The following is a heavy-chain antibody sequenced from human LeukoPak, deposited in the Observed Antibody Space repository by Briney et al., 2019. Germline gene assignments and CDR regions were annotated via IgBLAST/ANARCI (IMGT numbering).Heavy chain of an antibody. Sequence: ASVKVSCKASGFTFTSSAVQWVRQARGQRLEWIGWIVVGSGNTNYAQKFQERVTITRDMSTSTAYMELSSLRSEDTAVYYCARDGNWGPPPDNWFDPWGQGTLVTVSS. J-gene: IGHJ5*02. CDR2: IVVGSGNT. CDR1: GFTFTSSA. D-gene: IGHD7-27*01. CDR3: ARDGNWGPPPDNWFDP. V-gene: IGHV1-58*01.